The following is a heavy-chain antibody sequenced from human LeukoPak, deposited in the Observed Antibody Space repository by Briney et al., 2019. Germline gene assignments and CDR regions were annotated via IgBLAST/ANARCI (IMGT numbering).Heavy chain of an antibody. CDR1: GFTFDDYA. J-gene: IGHJ6*03. Sequence: GGSLRLSCAASGFTFDDYAMHWVRQAPGKGLEWVSGISWNSGSTYYADSVKGRFTISRDNSKNTLYLQMNSLRAEDTAVYYCARDSDNYYYMDVWGKGTTVTISS. CDR3: ARDSDNYYYMDV. V-gene: IGHV3-9*01. CDR2: ISWNSGST.